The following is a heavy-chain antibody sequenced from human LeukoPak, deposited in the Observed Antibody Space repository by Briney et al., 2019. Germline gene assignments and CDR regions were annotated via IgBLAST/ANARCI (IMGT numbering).Heavy chain of an antibody. J-gene: IGHJ4*02. D-gene: IGHD5-18*01. CDR3: ARVGYSYGPLDY. CDR2: IYYSGCT. Sequence: SETLSLTCTVSGGSISSGDYYWRWIRQPPGKGLEWIGYIYYSGCTYYNPSLKSRVTISVDTSKNQFSLKLSSVTAADTAVYYCARVGYSYGPLDYWGQGTLVTVSS. V-gene: IGHV4-30-4*08. CDR1: GGSISSGDYY.